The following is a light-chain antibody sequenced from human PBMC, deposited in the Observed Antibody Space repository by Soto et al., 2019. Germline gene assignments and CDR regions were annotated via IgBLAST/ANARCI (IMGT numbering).Light chain of an antibody. CDR2: DVS. CDR1: SSDVGGYKF. V-gene: IGLV2-14*03. J-gene: IGLJ3*02. CDR3: TSYRSTKVM. Sequence: QSALTQPASVSGSPGQSITISCTGSSSDVGGYKFVSWYQHHPGKAPNLRIYDVSSRRAGVSNRFSGSKSGNTASLTISGLQADDEADYYCTSYRSTKVMFGGGTKLTVL.